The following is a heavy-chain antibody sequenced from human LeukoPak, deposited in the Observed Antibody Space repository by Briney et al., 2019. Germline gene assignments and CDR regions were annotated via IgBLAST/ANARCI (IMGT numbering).Heavy chain of an antibody. CDR3: ARDVYSSGWSPSAVDI. CDR1: GYTCTSYG. D-gene: IGHD6-19*01. J-gene: IGHJ3*02. V-gene: IGHV1-18*01. Sequence: ASVKVSFKASGYTCTSYGNSWVRQAPGQGLEWMGWISAYNGNTNYAQKLQGRVTMTTDTSTSTAYMELRSLRSDDTAVYYCARDVYSSGWSPSAVDIWGQGTMVTVSS. CDR2: ISAYNGNT.